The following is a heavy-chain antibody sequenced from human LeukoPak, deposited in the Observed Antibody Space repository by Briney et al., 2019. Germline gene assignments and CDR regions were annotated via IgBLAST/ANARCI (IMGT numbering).Heavy chain of an antibody. V-gene: IGHV3-30*02. CDR2: IRYDGSNK. CDR3: AKDSSYYYGSGSPDY. CDR1: GFTFSDYY. J-gene: IGHJ4*02. Sequence: GGSLRLSCAASGFTFSDYYISWVRQAPGKGLEWVAFIRYDGSNKYYADSVKGRFTISRDNSKNTLYLQMNSLRAEDTAVYYCAKDSSYYYGSGSPDYWGQGTLVTVSS. D-gene: IGHD3-10*01.